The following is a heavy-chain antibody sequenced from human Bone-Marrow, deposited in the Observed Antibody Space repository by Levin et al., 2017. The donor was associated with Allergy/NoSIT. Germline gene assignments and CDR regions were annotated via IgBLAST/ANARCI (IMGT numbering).Heavy chain of an antibody. CDR1: GFTFSSYG. D-gene: IGHD3-22*01. CDR3: AKVNYYDSSGYYDY. CDR2: ISHDGNNE. Sequence: LSLTCAASGFTFSSYGMHWVRQAPGKGLEWVAVISHDGNNEYYADSVKGRFTISRDNSKNTLYLQMNSLRAEDTAVYYCAKVNYYDSSGYYDYWGQGTLVTVSS. J-gene: IGHJ4*02. V-gene: IGHV3-30*18.